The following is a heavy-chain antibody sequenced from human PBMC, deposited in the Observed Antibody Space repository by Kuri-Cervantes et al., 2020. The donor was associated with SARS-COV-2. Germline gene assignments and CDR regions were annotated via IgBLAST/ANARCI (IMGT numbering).Heavy chain of an antibody. CDR3: VRVDCSAGTCYRRSFDY. J-gene: IGHJ4*02. Sequence: SETLSLTCTVSGGSISSSLYYLGWIRQPPGKGLEWIGSIFYSGRTYYNPSLNSRVTISVDTSKNQFSLKLTSVTAADTAIYYCVRVDCSAGTCYRRSFDYWGRGTLVTVSS. CDR2: IFYSGRT. D-gene: IGHD2-15*01. V-gene: IGHV4-39*01. CDR1: GGSISSSLYY.